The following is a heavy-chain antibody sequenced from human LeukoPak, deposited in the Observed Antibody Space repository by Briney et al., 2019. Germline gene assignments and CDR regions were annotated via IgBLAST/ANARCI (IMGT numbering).Heavy chain of an antibody. Sequence: GGSLRLSCITSGLTFGDHAMSWVRQAPGKGLDWVGFIRSKGYGGTTEYAASVKGRFTISRDDSKSIAYLQMNSLESEDTAVYYCTRGPTGRWLYYGMDVWGQGTTVIVSS. J-gene: IGHJ6*02. CDR2: IRSKGYGGTT. CDR1: GLTFGDHA. CDR3: TRGPTGRWLYYGMDV. D-gene: IGHD5-24*01. V-gene: IGHV3-49*04.